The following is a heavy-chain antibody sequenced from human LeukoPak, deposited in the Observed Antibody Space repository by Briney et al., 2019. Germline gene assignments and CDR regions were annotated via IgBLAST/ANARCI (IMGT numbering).Heavy chain of an antibody. D-gene: IGHD7-27*01. CDR3: ARDGLGTTTNFDY. J-gene: IGHJ4*02. CDR2: INPNNGGT. CDR1: GYTFTGYY. Sequence: ASVKVSCKASGYTFTGYYMHWVRQAPGQGLEWMGWINPNNGGTNYAQTFQGRVTMTRDTSISTAYVELSRLRSDDMAVYYCARDGLGTTTNFDYWGQGTLVTVSS. V-gene: IGHV1-2*02.